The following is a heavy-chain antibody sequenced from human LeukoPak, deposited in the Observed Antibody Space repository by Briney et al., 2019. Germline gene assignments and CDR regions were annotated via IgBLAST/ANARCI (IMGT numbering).Heavy chain of an antibody. CDR1: GGSISSYY. CDR2: IYYSGSS. Sequence: SETLSLTCPVSGGSISSYYWSWIRQPPGKGLEWIGYIYYSGSSNYNPSLKSRVTISVDRSKNQYSLKLSSVTAADTAVYYCARGVEDSSGYYSYSDCWGQGTLVTVSS. D-gene: IGHD3-22*01. V-gene: IGHV4-59*01. J-gene: IGHJ4*02. CDR3: ARGVEDSSGYYSYSDC.